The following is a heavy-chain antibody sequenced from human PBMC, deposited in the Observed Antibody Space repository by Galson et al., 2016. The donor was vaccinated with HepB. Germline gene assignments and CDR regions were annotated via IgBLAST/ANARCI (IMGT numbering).Heavy chain of an antibody. CDR2: IYNSGST. Sequence: TLSLTCTVSGGSISSGSYYWSWIRQPAGKGLEWIGRIYNSGSTNYNPSLKSRVTISVDTSKNQFSLKLSSVTAADTAVYYCARDTGGFCSGGSCYNYYYYMDVWGKRTTVTVSS. V-gene: IGHV4-61*02. CDR3: ARDTGGFCSGGSCYNYYYYMDV. CDR1: GGSISSGSYY. J-gene: IGHJ6*03. D-gene: IGHD2-15*01.